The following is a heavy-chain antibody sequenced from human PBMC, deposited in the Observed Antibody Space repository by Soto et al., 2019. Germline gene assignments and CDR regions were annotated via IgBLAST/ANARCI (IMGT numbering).Heavy chain of an antibody. V-gene: IGHV3-21*01. CDR3: ATSSQEMDFDV. CDR2: INSSSSNI. Sequence: GGSLRLSCAASGFTFSSYAMNWVRQAPGKGLEWVSCINSSSSNIYYADSVKGRVTISRDNAKNSLYLQMNSLRAEDTAVYYCATSSQEMDFDVWGQGTMVTVSS. D-gene: IGHD2-2*03. J-gene: IGHJ4*02. CDR1: GFTFSSYA.